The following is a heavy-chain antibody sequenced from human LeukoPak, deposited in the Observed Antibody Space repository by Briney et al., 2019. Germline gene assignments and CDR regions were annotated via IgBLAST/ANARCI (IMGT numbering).Heavy chain of an antibody. Sequence: ASVKVSCKASGYTFTSYDINWVRQASGQGLEWMGWMNTNTGDTDCAQKFQGRITMTRDTSTSTIYMELSSLRHEDTAVYYCARVTPRFGEFYGRGPRYNWLDLWGQGTLVTVSS. J-gene: IGHJ5*02. V-gene: IGHV1-8*01. CDR3: ARVTPRFGEFYGRGPRYNWLDL. CDR2: MNTNTGDT. D-gene: IGHD3-10*01. CDR1: GYTFTSYD.